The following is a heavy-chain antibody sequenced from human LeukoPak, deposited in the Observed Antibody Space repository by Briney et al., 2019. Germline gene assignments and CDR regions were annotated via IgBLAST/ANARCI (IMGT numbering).Heavy chain of an antibody. D-gene: IGHD3-22*01. J-gene: IGHJ3*02. CDR1: GYTFTNYG. CDR2: ISAYNGNT. CDR3: ARQAMIVVVADAFDI. V-gene: IGHV1-18*01. Sequence: ASVKVSCKASGYTFTNYGISWVRQAPGQGLEWMGWISAYNGNTNYAQKLQGRVTMTTDTSTSTAYMELRSLRSDDTAVYYCARQAMIVVVADAFDIWGQGTMVTVSS.